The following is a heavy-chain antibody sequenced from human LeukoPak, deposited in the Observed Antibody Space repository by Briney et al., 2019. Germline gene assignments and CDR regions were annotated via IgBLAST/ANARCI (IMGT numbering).Heavy chain of an antibody. Sequence: ASVKVSCKASGYTFTGYYMHWVRQAPGQGLEWMGWINPNSGGTNYAQKFQGRVTMTRDTSISTAYMELSRLRSDDTAVYYCARKSFVRWLPNYFDYWGQGTLVTVSS. CDR2: INPNSGGT. CDR1: GYTFTGYY. D-gene: IGHD3-22*01. V-gene: IGHV1-2*02. CDR3: ARKSFVRWLPNYFDY. J-gene: IGHJ4*02.